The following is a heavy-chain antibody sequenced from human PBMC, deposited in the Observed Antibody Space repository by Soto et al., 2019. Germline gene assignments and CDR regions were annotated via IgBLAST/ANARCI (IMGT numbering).Heavy chain of an antibody. CDR2: IYRGGDT. V-gene: IGHV3-53*01. J-gene: IGHJ3*02. Sequence: GGSLRLSCAVSAFTVSYNYMNWVRQAPGKGLEWVSVIYRGGDTFYADSVKGRFTISRDNSKNTLYLQMNSLRAEDTAVYYCARGMYGSGSYYIGDAFDMWGQGTMVTVSS. D-gene: IGHD3-10*01. CDR3: ARGMYGSGSYYIGDAFDM. CDR1: AFTVSYNY.